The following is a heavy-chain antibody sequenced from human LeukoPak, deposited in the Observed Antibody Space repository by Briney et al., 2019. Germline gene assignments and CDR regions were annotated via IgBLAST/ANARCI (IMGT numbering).Heavy chain of an antibody. D-gene: IGHD2-21*02. CDR3: ARSHIVVVTATPHYGMDV. Sequence: PGGSLRLSCAASGFTVSNYEMYCVRQAPGKRLEWVPFISSSDSTIYYADSVKGRFTLSRDNAKNSLYLQMNSLRAEDTAVYYCARSHIVVVTATPHYGMDVWGQGTTVTVSS. J-gene: IGHJ6*02. CDR1: GFTVSNYE. V-gene: IGHV3-48*03. CDR2: ISSSDSTI.